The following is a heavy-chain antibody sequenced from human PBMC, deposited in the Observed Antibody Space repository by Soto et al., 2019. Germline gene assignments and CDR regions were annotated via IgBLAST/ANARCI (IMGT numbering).Heavy chain of an antibody. Sequence: GGSLRLSCAASGFTFSSYGMHWVRQAPGKGLEWVAVIWYDGSNKYYGDSVKGRFTISRDNSKNTLYLQMNSLRAEDTAVYYCARGREWELLNPLDYWGQGTLVTVSS. CDR3: ARGREWELLNPLDY. D-gene: IGHD1-26*01. CDR2: IWYDGSNK. J-gene: IGHJ4*02. V-gene: IGHV3-33*01. CDR1: GFTFSSYG.